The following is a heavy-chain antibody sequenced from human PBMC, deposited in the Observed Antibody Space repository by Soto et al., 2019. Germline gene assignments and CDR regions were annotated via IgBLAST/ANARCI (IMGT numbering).Heavy chain of an antibody. Sequence: PGGSLRLSCAASGFTFSSYSMNWVRQAPGKGLEWVSYISSSSSTIYYADSVKGRFTISRDNAKNSLYLQMNSLRAEDTAVYYCARESPPAYCGGDCFYPSFDYWGQGTLVTVSS. CDR3: ARESPPAYCGGDCFYPSFDY. CDR1: GFTFSSYS. CDR2: ISSSSSTI. J-gene: IGHJ4*02. V-gene: IGHV3-48*01. D-gene: IGHD2-21*01.